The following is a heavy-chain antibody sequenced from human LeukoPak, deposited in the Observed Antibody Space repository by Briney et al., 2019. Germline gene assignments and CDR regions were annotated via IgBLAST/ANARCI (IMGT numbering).Heavy chain of an antibody. CDR1: GYTFTGYY. Sequence: ASVKVSCKASGYTFTGYYIHWVRQAPGQGLEWMGWISPKSGGTNYAQKFQGRVTMTRDTSISTAYMELSSLRTDDTAVYYCARRMGSGYDFGYWGQGTLVTVSS. CDR3: ARRMGSGYDFGY. V-gene: IGHV1-2*02. D-gene: IGHD5-12*01. J-gene: IGHJ4*02. CDR2: ISPKSGGT.